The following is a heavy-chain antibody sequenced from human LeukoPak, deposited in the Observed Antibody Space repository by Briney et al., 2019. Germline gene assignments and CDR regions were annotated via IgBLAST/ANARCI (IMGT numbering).Heavy chain of an antibody. CDR3: ARADYSNTYYYYYGMDV. CDR1: GGTFSSYA. Sequence: GASVKVSCKASGGTFSSYAISWVRQAPGQGLEWMGGIIPIFGTANYAQKFQGRVTITADESTSTAYMELSSLRSEDTAVYYCARADYSNTYYYYYGMDVWGQGTTVTVSS. D-gene: IGHD4-11*01. CDR2: IIPIFGTA. J-gene: IGHJ6*02. V-gene: IGHV1-69*13.